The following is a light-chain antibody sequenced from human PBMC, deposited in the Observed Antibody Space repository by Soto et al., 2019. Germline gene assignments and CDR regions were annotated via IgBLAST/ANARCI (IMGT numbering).Light chain of an antibody. CDR2: GAS. J-gene: IGKJ1*01. Sequence: EIVMTQSPATLSVSPGERATLSCRASQSVSSNLAWYQQKPGQAPRLLIYGASTRATGIPARFSGSGSGTAVTLTISSLQSEDFAVYYCQHYNKGPPWTFGQGTKVEIK. V-gene: IGKV3-15*01. CDR1: QSVSSN. CDR3: QHYNKGPPWT.